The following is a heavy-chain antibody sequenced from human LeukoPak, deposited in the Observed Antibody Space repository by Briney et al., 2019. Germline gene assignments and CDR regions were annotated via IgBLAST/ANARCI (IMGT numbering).Heavy chain of an antibody. J-gene: IGHJ6*01. CDR1: GFTFSSYG. V-gene: IGHV3-33*01. CDR2: IWYDGSNK. Sequence: GGSLRLSCAASGFTFSSYGMHWVRQAPGKGLEWVAVIWYDGSNKYYADSVKGRFTISRDNSKNTLYLQMNSLRAEDTAVYYCARSNGYSSSWEYGMDVWGQGTTVTVSS. CDR3: ARSNGYSSSWEYGMDV. D-gene: IGHD6-13*01.